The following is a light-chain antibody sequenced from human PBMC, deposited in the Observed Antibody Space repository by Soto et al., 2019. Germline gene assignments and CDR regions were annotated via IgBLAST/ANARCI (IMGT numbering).Light chain of an antibody. CDR2: DAS. J-gene: IGKJ4*01. Sequence: EIVLTQSPATLSLSPGERATLSCRASQSVSSYLAWYQQKPGQAPGLLIYDASNRATGIPARFSGSGSGTDFTLTISSLEPEDFAVYYCQQRSNWLLTFGGGTKV. CDR3: QQRSNWLLT. V-gene: IGKV3-11*01. CDR1: QSVSSY.